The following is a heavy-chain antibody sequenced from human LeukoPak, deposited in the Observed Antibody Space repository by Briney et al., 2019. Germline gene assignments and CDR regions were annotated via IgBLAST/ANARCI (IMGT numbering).Heavy chain of an antibody. J-gene: IGHJ4*02. Sequence: PGGSLRLSCAASGLTVNSKYMSWVRQAPGKGLEWVSSISSSSGYIYYADSVKGRFTVSRENAKNSLYLRMNSLRAEDTAVYYCARGRSGSYYVPFDYWGQGIQVTVSS. CDR1: GLTVNSKY. V-gene: IGHV3-21*01. CDR2: ISSSSGYI. CDR3: ARGRSGSYYVPFDY. D-gene: IGHD1-26*01.